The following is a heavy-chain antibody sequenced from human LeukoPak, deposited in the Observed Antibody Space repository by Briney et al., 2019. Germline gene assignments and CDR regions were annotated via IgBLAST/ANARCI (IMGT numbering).Heavy chain of an antibody. Sequence: PGGSLRLSCAASGLTFSNAWMSWVRQAPGKGLEWVANIKQDGSEKYYVDSVKGRFTISRDNAKNSLYLQMNSLRAEDTALYYCARETDMIVGVTSDAFDIWGQGTMVTVSS. CDR1: GLTFSNAW. CDR3: ARETDMIVGVTSDAFDI. D-gene: IGHD3-22*01. V-gene: IGHV3-7*01. J-gene: IGHJ3*02. CDR2: IKQDGSEK.